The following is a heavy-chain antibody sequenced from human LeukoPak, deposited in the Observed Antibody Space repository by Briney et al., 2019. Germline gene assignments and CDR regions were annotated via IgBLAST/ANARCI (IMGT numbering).Heavy chain of an antibody. CDR2: INHSGST. D-gene: IGHD3-22*01. V-gene: IGHV4-39*07. CDR3: ARRSITMIVVDGNFDY. CDR1: GGSISSSSYY. J-gene: IGHJ4*02. Sequence: PSETLSLTCTVSGGSISSSSYYWSWLRQPPGKGLEWIGEINHSGSTNYNPSLKSRVTISVDTSKNQFSLKLSSVTAADTAVYYCARRSITMIVVDGNFDYWGQGTLVTVSS.